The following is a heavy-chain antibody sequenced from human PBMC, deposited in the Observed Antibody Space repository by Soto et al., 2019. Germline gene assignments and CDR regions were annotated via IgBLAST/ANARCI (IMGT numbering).Heavy chain of an antibody. V-gene: IGHV3-66*01. CDR2: IYSGGST. D-gene: IGHD3-16*01. Sequence: GGSLRVSWAASGFTVSTKYMSWVRQAPGKGLEWVSVIYSGGSTFYADSVRGRFTISRDNSKNTVNLQMNSLRAEDTAVYYCARDPWAADYWGQGTLVTVSS. CDR3: ARDPWAADY. J-gene: IGHJ4*02. CDR1: GFTVSTKY.